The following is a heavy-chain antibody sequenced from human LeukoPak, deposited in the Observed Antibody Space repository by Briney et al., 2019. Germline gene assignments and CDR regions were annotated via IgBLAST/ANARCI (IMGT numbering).Heavy chain of an antibody. J-gene: IGHJ6*02. D-gene: IGHD2-15*01. CDR2: MNPKSGNT. Sequence: GASVSVSFKASGYTFTSYDIKWVRQAAGQGLEWMGGMNPKSGNTGYAQKFQGRVTMTRNTSISTAYMELSSLRSEDTAVYYCARADIVVVVAATRPYYYYYYGMDVWGQGTTVTVSS. CDR1: GYTFTSYD. CDR3: ARADIVVVVAATRPYYYYYYGMDV. V-gene: IGHV1-8*01.